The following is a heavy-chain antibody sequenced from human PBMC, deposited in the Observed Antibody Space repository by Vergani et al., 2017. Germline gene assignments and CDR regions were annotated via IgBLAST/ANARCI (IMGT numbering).Heavy chain of an antibody. CDR2: IIPILGIA. D-gene: IGHD3-10*01. V-gene: IGHV1-69*02. CDR3: AKAMVRGVTGWFDP. J-gene: IGHJ5*02. Sequence: QVQLVQSGAEVKKPGSSVKVSCKASGGTFSSYTISWVRQAPGQGLEWMGRIIPILGIANYAQKFQGRVTITADKSTSTADRELGSLRAEDTAVYYCAKAMVRGVTGWFDPWGQGTLVTVSS. CDR1: GGTFSSYT.